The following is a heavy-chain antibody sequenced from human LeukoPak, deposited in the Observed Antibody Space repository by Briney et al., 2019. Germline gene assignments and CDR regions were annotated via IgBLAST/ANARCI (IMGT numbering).Heavy chain of an antibody. CDR2: IYASGNT. D-gene: IGHD2-21*02. CDR1: GGSISSYY. Sequence: PSETLSLTCTVSGGSISSYYWSWIRQPAGKGLEWIGRIYASGNTNYNPSLKSRVTMSVDTSKNLFALKLSSVTAADTAVYYCARQGVATAIDYRGQGTLVTVSS. CDR3: ARQGVATAIDY. V-gene: IGHV4-4*07. J-gene: IGHJ4*02.